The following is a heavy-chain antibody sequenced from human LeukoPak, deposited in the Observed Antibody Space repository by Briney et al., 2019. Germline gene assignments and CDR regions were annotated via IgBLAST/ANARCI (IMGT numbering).Heavy chain of an antibody. J-gene: IGHJ5*02. CDR1: GGSISSYY. Sequence: SETLSLTCTVSGGSISSYYWSWIRRPPGKGLEWIGYIYYSGSTNYNPSVKSRVTISVDTSKNQFSLKLSSVTAAYTAVYYCARGSIPAAEGSHWFDPWGQGTLVTVSS. V-gene: IGHV4-59*01. CDR3: ARGSIPAAEGSHWFDP. D-gene: IGHD6-13*01. CDR2: IYYSGST.